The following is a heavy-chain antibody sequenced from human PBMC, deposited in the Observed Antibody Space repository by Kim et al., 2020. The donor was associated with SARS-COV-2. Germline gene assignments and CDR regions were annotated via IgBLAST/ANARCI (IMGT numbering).Heavy chain of an antibody. D-gene: IGHD3-3*01. CDR3: ARRARRWSGYGMDV. Sequence: NPSLMSRVTISVDTSKNQFSRKLSSVTAADTAVYYCARRARRWSGYGMDVWGQGTTVTVSS. J-gene: IGHJ6*02. V-gene: IGHV4-59*08.